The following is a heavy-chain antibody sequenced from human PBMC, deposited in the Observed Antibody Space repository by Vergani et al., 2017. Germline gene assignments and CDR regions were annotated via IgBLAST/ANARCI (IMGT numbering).Heavy chain of an antibody. V-gene: IGHV4-39*01. Sequence: QRQLQESGPGLVKPSATLSLTCSVSGASIRSSNYYWGWIRQPPGKGLEWIASIYYSGSTYYNRSLKSRVTLSVDTSKNQFSLKLSSVTAADTVVYFCARHSTVEWLVKLGWIDPWGQGILVTVSS. D-gene: IGHD6-19*01. J-gene: IGHJ5*02. CDR1: GASIRSSNYY. CDR2: IYYSGST. CDR3: ARHSTVEWLVKLGWIDP.